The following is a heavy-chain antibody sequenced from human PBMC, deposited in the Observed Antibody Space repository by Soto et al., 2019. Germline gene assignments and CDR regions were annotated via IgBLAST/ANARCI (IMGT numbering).Heavy chain of an antibody. D-gene: IGHD6-19*01. Sequence: QEQLVQSGAEVKKPGSSVRVSCKASKGTFNRDAITWVRQVPGQGLEWMGGIIPMFGTADYAQKFQGRVTITADESTGTASMELSSRRSEDTAVYYCARRAAVSVTSLWCYPWGQGTLVTVSS. V-gene: IGHV1-69*01. J-gene: IGHJ5*02. CDR1: KGTFNRDA. CDR3: ARRAAVSVTSLWCYP. CDR2: IIPMFGTA.